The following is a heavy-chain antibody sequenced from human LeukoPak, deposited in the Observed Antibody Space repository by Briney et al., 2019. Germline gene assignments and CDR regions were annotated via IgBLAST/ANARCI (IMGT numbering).Heavy chain of an antibody. J-gene: IGHJ4*02. V-gene: IGHV1-2*02. Sequence: ASVMVSFKASGYTFTGYYIHWVRQAPGQGLECMGWNKPNSGDTRYAQKFQDRVTMTRDTSISTVYMELSGLRSDDTAVYYCARYCTTATCSEGDVYWGQGTLVTVSS. CDR1: GYTFTGYY. CDR3: ARYCTTATCSEGDVY. D-gene: IGHD2-2*01. CDR2: NKPNSGDT.